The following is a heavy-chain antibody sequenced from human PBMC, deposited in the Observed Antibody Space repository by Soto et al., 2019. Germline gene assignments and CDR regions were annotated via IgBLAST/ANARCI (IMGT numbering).Heavy chain of an antibody. CDR2: TKNKGTT. Sequence: GGSLRLSCAASGLPFSKAWMSWVRQAPGKGLEWVGRTKNKGTTDYAAPVKDRFTISRDDSQNMVYLQMDSLKTEDTAVYYCARVPGPWGQGTLVTVSS. V-gene: IGHV3-15*01. D-gene: IGHD2-2*01. J-gene: IGHJ5*02. CDR1: GLPFSKAW. CDR3: ARVPGP.